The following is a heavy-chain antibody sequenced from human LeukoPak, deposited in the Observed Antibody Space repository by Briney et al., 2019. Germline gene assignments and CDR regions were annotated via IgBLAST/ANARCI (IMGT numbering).Heavy chain of an antibody. CDR2: ISWNSGSI. CDR1: GFTFDDYA. D-gene: IGHD2-2*01. V-gene: IGHV3-9*01. CDR3: ARGPAAKN. Sequence: GRSLRLSCAASGFTFDDYAMHWVRQAPGKGLEWVSGISWNSGSIGYADSVKGRFTISRDNAKNSLYLQMNSLRAEDTALYYCARGPAAKNWGQGTLVTVSS. J-gene: IGHJ4*02.